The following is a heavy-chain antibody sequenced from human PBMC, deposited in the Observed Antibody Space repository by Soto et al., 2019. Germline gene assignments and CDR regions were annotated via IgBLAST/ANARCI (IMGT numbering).Heavy chain of an antibody. V-gene: IGHV3-48*02. CDR3: ARINLMDFFFINVDVYDMDV. D-gene: IGHD2-15*01. CDR2: ISSDSRYI. Sequence: EVQLVESGGGLVQPGGSLRLSCAASGFTLSNYAVNWVRQAPGKGLEWVSYISSDSRYIYYGDSVKGRFTISRDNARNSVYLQTYSLRDEDTGVYFCARINLMDFFFINVDVYDMDVWGQGTPVTVSS. J-gene: IGHJ6*02. CDR1: GFTLSNYA.